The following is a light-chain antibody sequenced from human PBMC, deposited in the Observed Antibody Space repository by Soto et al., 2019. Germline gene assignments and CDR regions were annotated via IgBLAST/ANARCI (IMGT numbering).Light chain of an antibody. CDR3: SSYAGNNNLV. V-gene: IGLV2-8*01. CDR2: EVS. CDR1: SSDVGGHNY. J-gene: IGLJ2*01. Sequence: QSALTQPPSASGSPGQSVTISCTGTSSDVGGHNYVSWYQQHPGKAPKLMIYEVSKRPSGVPDRFSGSKSGNTASLTVSGLHAEDEADYYCSSYAGNNNLVFGGGTKLTVL.